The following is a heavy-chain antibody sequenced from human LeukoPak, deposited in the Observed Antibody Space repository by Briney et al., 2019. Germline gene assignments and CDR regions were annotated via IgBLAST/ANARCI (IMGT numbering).Heavy chain of an antibody. Sequence: TGGSLRLSCKGSGYSFTSYWISWVRQMPGKGLEWMGRIDPSDSYTNYSPSFRGHVTISVGRSIRTAYLQWSSLKASDTAMYYCARRDRSSWYSSDYWGQGTLVTVSS. V-gene: IGHV5-10-1*01. CDR1: GYSFTSYW. J-gene: IGHJ4*02. CDR3: ARRDRSSWYSSDY. D-gene: IGHD6-13*01. CDR2: IDPSDSYT.